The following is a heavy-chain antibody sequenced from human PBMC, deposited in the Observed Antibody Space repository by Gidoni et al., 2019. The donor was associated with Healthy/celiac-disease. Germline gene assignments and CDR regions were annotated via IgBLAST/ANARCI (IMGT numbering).Heavy chain of an antibody. Sequence: EVQLLESGGGLVQPGGSLTLSCSSSGFRVSSYTMNWVRQAPGKEQEWVSGILGGGTTYYADSVRGRFTVSKDNSNNILYLHMNSLRAEDTATYYCAKDRIPDSMWNFDHWGQGALVTVSS. V-gene: IGHV3-23*01. J-gene: IGHJ4*02. CDR1: GFRVSSYT. CDR2: ILGGGTT. CDR3: AKDRIPDSMWNFDH. D-gene: IGHD1-7*01.